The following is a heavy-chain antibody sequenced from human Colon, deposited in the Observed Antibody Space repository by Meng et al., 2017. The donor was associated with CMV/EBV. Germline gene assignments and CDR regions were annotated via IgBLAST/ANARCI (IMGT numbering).Heavy chain of an antibody. J-gene: IGHJ4*02. D-gene: IGHD1-26*01. V-gene: IGHV3-48*03. CDR1: GFIFSHYE. CDR2: ISGNTHTI. CDR3: AKGRTDGGTYSFFDY. Sequence: GGSLRLSCAVSGFIFSHYEMNWVRQAPGKGLEWISYISGNTHTIYYADSVRGRFTISRDNSKTTLYLQVNSLRADDTAVYYCAKGRTDGGTYSFFDYWGQGTLVTVSS.